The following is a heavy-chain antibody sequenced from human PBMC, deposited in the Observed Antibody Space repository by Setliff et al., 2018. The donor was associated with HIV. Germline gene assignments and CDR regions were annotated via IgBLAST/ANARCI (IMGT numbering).Heavy chain of an antibody. V-gene: IGHV1-18*01. D-gene: IGHD3-22*01. Sequence: ASVKVSCKASGYTFTSYGISWVRQAPGQGLEWMGWISTYNGNTNYAQKLQGRVTMTTDTSTTTAYMELRSLKSDDTAVYYCARSYYYDSSGYSSRYWFDPWGQGTLVT. CDR1: GYTFTSYG. J-gene: IGHJ5*02. CDR2: ISTYNGNT. CDR3: ARSYYYDSSGYSSRYWFDP.